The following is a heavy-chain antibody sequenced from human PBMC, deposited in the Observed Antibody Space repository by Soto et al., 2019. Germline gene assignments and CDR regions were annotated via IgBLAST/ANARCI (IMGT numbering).Heavy chain of an antibody. Sequence: QVQLVQSGAEVKKPGSSVKVSCKASGGTFSSYTISWVRQAPGQGLEWMGRIIPTLGIANYAQKFQGRVRITADKSTSTAYMELSSLRSEDTAVYYCARGYSSGWPTTNYCYYYMDVWGKGTTVTVSS. V-gene: IGHV1-69*02. J-gene: IGHJ6*03. CDR2: IIPTLGIA. CDR1: GGTFSSYT. D-gene: IGHD6-19*01. CDR3: ARGYSSGWPTTNYCYYYMDV.